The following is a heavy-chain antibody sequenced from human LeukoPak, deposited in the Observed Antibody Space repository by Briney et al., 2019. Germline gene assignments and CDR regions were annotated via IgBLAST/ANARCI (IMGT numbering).Heavy chain of an antibody. Sequence: TSETLSLTCTVSGGSISSGGYYWSWIRQHPGRGLECIGDVYYSGSTYYNPSLKSRVTISVDTSKTQFSLKLSSVTAADTAVYYCARVSGRSRTAFDYWGQGTLVTVSS. CDR2: VYYSGST. J-gene: IGHJ4*02. V-gene: IGHV4-31*03. CDR3: ARVSGRSRTAFDY. CDR1: GGSISSGGYY. D-gene: IGHD6-13*01.